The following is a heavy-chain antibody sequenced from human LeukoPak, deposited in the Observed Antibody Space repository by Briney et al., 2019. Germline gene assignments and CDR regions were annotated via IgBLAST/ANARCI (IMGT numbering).Heavy chain of an antibody. V-gene: IGHV4-38-2*01. CDR2: IYHSGST. CDR3: AGVPFGVVMWRYFDL. Sequence: ASETLSLTCAVSGYSISSGYYWGWIRQPPGKELEWIGSIYHSGSTYYNPSLKSRVTISVDTSKNQFSLKLSSVTAADTAVYYCAGVPFGVVMWRYFDLWGRGTLVTVSS. J-gene: IGHJ2*01. CDR1: GYSISSGYY. D-gene: IGHD3-3*01.